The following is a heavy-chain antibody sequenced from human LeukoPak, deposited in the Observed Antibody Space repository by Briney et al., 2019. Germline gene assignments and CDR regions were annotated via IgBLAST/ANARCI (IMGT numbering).Heavy chain of an antibody. CDR3: ARGRVTYYYDSSGYYDY. V-gene: IGHV3-23*01. Sequence: GGSLRLSCATSGFSFSSYAMSWVRQAPGKGLEWVSAMSSSDDGRYYAASVRGRFTISRDTSRSTLYLQMNSLRAEDTAVYYCARGRVTYYYDSSGYYDYWGQGTLVTVSS. J-gene: IGHJ4*02. CDR2: MSSSDDGR. CDR1: GFSFSSYA. D-gene: IGHD3-22*01.